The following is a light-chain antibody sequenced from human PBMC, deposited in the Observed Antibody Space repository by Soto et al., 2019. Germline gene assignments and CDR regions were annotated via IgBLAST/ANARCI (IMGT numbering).Light chain of an antibody. CDR3: QQYSGSPYT. J-gene: IGKJ2*01. V-gene: IGKV4-1*01. CDR2: WAS. CDR1: QSVLYSPNNKNY. Sequence: DVVMTQSPDSLAVSLGERATINCKSSQSVLYSPNNKNYLAWYQQKPGQSPKLLMYWASTRESGVPDLFSDSGSGTDFTLTSSSLQAEDVAVYYCQQYSGSPYTFGQGTKLEIK.